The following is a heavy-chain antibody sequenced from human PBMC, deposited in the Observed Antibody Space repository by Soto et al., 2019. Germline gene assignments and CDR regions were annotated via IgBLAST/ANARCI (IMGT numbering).Heavy chain of an antibody. D-gene: IGHD5-12*01. CDR2: MSGYNGNT. Sequence: QVQLVQSGAEVKKPGASVKVSCKTSGYSFTYFGISWVRQAPGHGLEWMGWMSGYNGNTDYAHKVQGRVTVTTDTSTRTAYMELRSLRSDDTAVYYCARSLSGFGGYELDYWGQGTLVTVSS. J-gene: IGHJ4*02. CDR3: ARSLSGFGGYELDY. CDR1: GYSFTYFG. V-gene: IGHV1-18*01.